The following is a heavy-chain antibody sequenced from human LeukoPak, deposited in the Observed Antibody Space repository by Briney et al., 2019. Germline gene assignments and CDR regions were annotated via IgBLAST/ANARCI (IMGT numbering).Heavy chain of an antibody. Sequence: SETLSLTCTVSGGSIGSSSYYWSWIRQPPGKGLEWIGYIYYSGSTNYNPSLKSRVTISVDTSKNQFSLKLSSVTAADTAVYYCARRGKDSSGWYGSDYWGQGTLVTVSS. V-gene: IGHV4-61*05. D-gene: IGHD6-19*01. CDR2: IYYSGST. J-gene: IGHJ4*02. CDR3: ARRGKDSSGWYGSDY. CDR1: GGSIGSSSYY.